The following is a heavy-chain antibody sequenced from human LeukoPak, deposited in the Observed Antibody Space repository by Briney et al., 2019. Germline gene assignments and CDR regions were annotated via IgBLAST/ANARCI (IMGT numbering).Heavy chain of an antibody. CDR1: GFSLSTSGAG. D-gene: IGHD4-17*01. J-gene: IGHJ4*02. CDR2: IYWNDDN. CDR3: AHYGDYRFLYYFDY. V-gene: IGHV2-5*01. Sequence: SGPTLVKPTQTLTLTCTFSGFSLSTSGAGVGWIRQPPGKALEWLALIYWNDDNRYSPSLKRRLTITKDTSKNQVVLTMTNMDPVDTATYYCAHYGDYRFLYYFDYWGQGTLVTVSS.